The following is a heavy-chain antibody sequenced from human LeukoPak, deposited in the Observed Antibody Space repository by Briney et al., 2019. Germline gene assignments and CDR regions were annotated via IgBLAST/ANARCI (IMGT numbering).Heavy chain of an antibody. D-gene: IGHD3-22*01. CDR3: ASYYYDSSGFVH. CDR2: INPNSGGT. V-gene: IGHV1-2*02. Sequence: ASVKVSSKASGYTFTGYYMHWVRQAPGQGLEWMGWINPNSGGTNYSQKFQGRVTMTRDTSISTAYMELSRLRSDDTAVYYCASYYYDSSGFVHWGQGTLVTVSS. CDR1: GYTFTGYY. J-gene: IGHJ4*02.